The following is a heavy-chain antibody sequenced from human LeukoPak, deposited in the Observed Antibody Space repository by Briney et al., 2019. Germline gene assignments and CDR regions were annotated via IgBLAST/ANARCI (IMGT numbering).Heavy chain of an antibody. CDR2: INHSGST. V-gene: IGHV4-34*01. J-gene: IGHJ4*02. D-gene: IGHD1/OR15-1a*01. CDR1: GGSIRSYY. Sequence: SETLSLTCTVSGGSIRSYYWSWIRQPPGKGLEWIGEINHSGSTNYNPSLKSRVTTSVDTSKNQFSLKLSSVTAADTAVYYCARTNNVFYYFDYWGQGTPVTVSS. CDR3: ARTNNVFYYFDY.